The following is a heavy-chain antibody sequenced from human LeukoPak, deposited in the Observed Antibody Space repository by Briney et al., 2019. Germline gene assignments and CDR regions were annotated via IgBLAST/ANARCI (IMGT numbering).Heavy chain of an antibody. CDR3: ASYDSSGYYYGY. D-gene: IGHD3-22*01. J-gene: IGHJ4*02. CDR2: ISYNGNTK. Sequence: GRSLRLSCAASGFTFNSYTLHWVRQAPGKGLEWVAVISYNGNTKYYADSVKGRFTISRDNSKNTLYLQMNSLRAEDTAVYYCASYDSSGYYYGYWGQGTLVTVSS. V-gene: IGHV3-30-3*01. CDR1: GFTFNSYT.